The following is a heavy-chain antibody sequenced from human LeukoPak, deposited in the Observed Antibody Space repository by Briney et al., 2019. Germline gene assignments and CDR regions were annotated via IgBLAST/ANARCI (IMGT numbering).Heavy chain of an antibody. CDR1: GGSISRYY. Sequence: SETLSLTCIVSGGSISRYYWSWIRQPAGKGLEWIGRFYTSGSSNNNPSLKSRVTMSVDASKNQFSLKLSSVTAADTAVYYCARGSYGGNTRYYYYYMDVWGKGTTVTVSS. D-gene: IGHD4-23*01. V-gene: IGHV4-4*07. CDR2: FYTSGSS. CDR3: ARGSYGGNTRYYYYYMDV. J-gene: IGHJ6*03.